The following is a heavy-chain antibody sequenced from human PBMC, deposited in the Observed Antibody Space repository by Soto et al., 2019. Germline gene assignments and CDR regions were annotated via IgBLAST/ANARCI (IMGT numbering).Heavy chain of an antibody. CDR1: GFSFSNHA. Sequence: QVQLVESGGGVVQPGRSLRLSCAASGFSFSNHAMHWVRQAPGKGLEWMSVISSDGNNKHYADSLKGRFTISRDNSRNSLYLEVDSLGPEDMAVYYCARDNAYADFDYWGQGTLVTVSS. J-gene: IGHJ4*02. CDR2: ISSDGNNK. V-gene: IGHV3-30*03. D-gene: IGHD2-21*01. CDR3: ARDNAYADFDY.